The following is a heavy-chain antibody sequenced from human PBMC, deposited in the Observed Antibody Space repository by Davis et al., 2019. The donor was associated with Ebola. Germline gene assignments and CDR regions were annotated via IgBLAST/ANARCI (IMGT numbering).Heavy chain of an antibody. CDR1: GYTFTGYY. CDR2: INPNSGGT. CDR3: ARDRLEYCSSTSCSWGGDYYYYYGMDV. J-gene: IGHJ6*02. D-gene: IGHD2-2*01. V-gene: IGHV1-2*02. Sequence: ASVKVSCKASGYTFTGYYMHWVRQAPGQGLEWMGWINPNSGGTNYAQKFQGRVTMTRDTSISTAYMELSRLRSDDTAVYYCARDRLEYCSSTSCSWGGDYYYYYGMDVWGQGTTVTVSS.